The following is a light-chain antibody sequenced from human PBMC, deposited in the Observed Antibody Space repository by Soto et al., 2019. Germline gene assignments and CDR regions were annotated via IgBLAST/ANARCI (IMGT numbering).Light chain of an antibody. V-gene: IGLV2-14*01. CDR2: DVS. Sequence: QSALTQPASVSGSPEQSITISCTRTSSEVGGYNYVSWYQQHPGKAPKLMIYDVSNRPSGVSNRFSGSKSGNTASLTISGLQAEDEADYYCSSYTSSSTLYVVFGGGTKVTVL. CDR3: SSYTSSSTLYVV. CDR1: SSEVGGYNY. J-gene: IGLJ2*01.